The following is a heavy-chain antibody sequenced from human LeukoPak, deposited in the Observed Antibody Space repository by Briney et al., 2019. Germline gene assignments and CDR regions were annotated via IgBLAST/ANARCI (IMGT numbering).Heavy chain of an antibody. CDR3: AREGSSSWFVNS. V-gene: IGHV3-11*01. D-gene: IGHD6-13*01. J-gene: IGHJ4*02. Sequence: GGSLRLSCAASGFTFSDFHMSWLRQAPGKGLEWVSYISGSAGTTYYAASVKGRFTSSRDNAKNSLYLQMNSLRAEDTAVYYCAREGSSSWFVNSWGQGTLVTVSS. CDR1: GFTFSDFH. CDR2: ISGSAGTT.